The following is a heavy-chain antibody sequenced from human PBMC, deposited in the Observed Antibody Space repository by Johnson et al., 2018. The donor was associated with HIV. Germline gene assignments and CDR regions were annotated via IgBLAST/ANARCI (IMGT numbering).Heavy chain of an antibody. CDR2: VSYDGSER. CDR3: ANPTGSDAFDI. J-gene: IGHJ3*02. D-gene: IGHD1-1*01. V-gene: IGHV3-30*04. Sequence: QVQLVESGGGVVQPGGSLRLSCAASGFTFSSYAMHWVRQAPGKGLEWVAVVSYDGSERYYADSVKGRFTISRDSSKNTLYLQMNSLRAEDTAVYYCANPTGSDAFDIWGQGTMVTVSS. CDR1: GFTFSSYA.